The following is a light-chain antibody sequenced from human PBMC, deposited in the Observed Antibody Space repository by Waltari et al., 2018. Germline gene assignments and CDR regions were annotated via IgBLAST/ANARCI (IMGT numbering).Light chain of an antibody. CDR1: SGSIASYF. Sequence: NFMLTQPHSVSESPGKTVIISCTRSSGSIASYFVQWYQQRPGSAPTTVIFEDNERPPGVPDRFSGSIDSSSNSASLTISGLRTEDEADYYCQSYDTTTHWVFGGGTKLTVL. J-gene: IGLJ3*02. CDR2: EDN. CDR3: QSYDTTTHWV. V-gene: IGLV6-57*03.